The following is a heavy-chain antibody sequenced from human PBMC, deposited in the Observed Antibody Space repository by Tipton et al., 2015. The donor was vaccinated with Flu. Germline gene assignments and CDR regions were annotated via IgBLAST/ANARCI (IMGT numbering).Heavy chain of an antibody. D-gene: IGHD1-26*01. V-gene: IGHV3-15*01. J-gene: IGHJ4*02. CDR2: IKTIADGGTT. CDR3: TTVVG. CDR1: GLTFSNAW. Sequence: GSLRLSCAASGLTFSNAWMSWVRQAPGKGLEWVGRIKTIADGGTTDYAAPVKGRFTISRDDSMNTLYREMNSLKTEDTALYYCTTVVGWGQGTLVTVSS.